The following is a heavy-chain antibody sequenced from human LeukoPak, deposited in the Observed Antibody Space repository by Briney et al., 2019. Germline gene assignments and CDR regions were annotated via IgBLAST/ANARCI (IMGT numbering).Heavy chain of an antibody. D-gene: IGHD6-13*01. J-gene: IGHJ5*02. CDR1: GYTFTSYG. V-gene: IGHV1-18*04. CDR3: ARDTGIAAAAPRWFDP. CDR2: ISAYNGNT. Sequence: GASVKVSCKASGYTFTSYGISWVRQAPGQGLEWMGWISAYNGNTNYAQKPQGRVTMTTDTSTSTAYMELRSLRSDDTAVYYCARDTGIAAAAPRWFDPWGQGTLVTVSS.